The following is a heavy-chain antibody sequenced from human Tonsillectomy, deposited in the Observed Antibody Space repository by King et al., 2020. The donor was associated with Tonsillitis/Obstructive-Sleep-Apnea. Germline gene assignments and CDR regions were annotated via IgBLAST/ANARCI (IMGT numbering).Heavy chain of an antibody. D-gene: IGHD5-24*01. CDR1: GFTFSSYS. J-gene: IGHJ4*02. CDR3: ARGRGDGYKSYDY. CDR2: ISSSSSYI. V-gene: IGHV3-21*01. Sequence: VQLVESGGGLVKPGGSLRLSCAASGFTFSSYSMNWVRQAPGKGLEWVSSISSSSSYIYYADSVKGRFTISRDNAKNSLYLQMNSLRAEDTAVYYCARGRGDGYKSYDYWGQGDLVTVSS.